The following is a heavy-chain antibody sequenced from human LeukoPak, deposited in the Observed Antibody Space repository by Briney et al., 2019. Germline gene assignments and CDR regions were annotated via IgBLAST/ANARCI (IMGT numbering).Heavy chain of an antibody. D-gene: IGHD6-19*01. CDR3: ARGVSGWYGALSYYFDY. J-gene: IGHJ4*02. V-gene: IGHV4-59*01. CDR2: IYYSGST. Sequence: SETLSLTCTVSGGSFSSYYWSWIRQPPGKGLEWLGYIYYSGSTNYNPSLKSRVTISVDTSKNQLSLNLRSVTAADTAVYYCARGVSGWYGALSYYFDYWGQGTLVTVSS. CDR1: GGSFSSYY.